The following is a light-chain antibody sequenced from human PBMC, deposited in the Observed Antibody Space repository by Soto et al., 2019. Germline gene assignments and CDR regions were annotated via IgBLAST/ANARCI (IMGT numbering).Light chain of an antibody. Sequence: EIVLTQSPGTLSLSPGERATLSCRASQSINSRYLAWYQQKPGQAPRLLIYGASSRVTGIPDRFSGSGSGTDFTLTIIRLEPEDFSVYYCQQFGSSPGFTFGPGTIVDIK. CDR2: GAS. CDR1: QSINSRY. CDR3: QQFGSSPGFT. J-gene: IGKJ3*01. V-gene: IGKV3-20*01.